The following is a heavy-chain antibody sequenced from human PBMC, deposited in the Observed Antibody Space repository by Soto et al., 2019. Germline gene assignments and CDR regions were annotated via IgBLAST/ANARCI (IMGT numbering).Heavy chain of an antibody. V-gene: IGHV3-53*05. D-gene: IGHD2-15*01. CDR2: IYSGGYT. J-gene: IGHJ5*02. CDR3: ARDRMLYCSGGSCYSEWFDP. Sequence: PGGSLRLSCAVSGFTVSNNYMSWVRQAPGKGLEGVSVIYSGGYTAYGDSVKGRFTISRDNSKNTLYLQMNSLRPDDTAVYYCARDRMLYCSGGSCYSEWFDPWGQGTLVTVSS. CDR1: GFTVSNNY.